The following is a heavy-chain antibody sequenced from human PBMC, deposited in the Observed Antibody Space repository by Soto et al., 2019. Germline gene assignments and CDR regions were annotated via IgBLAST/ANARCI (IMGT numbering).Heavy chain of an antibody. J-gene: IGHJ4*02. V-gene: IGHV1-2*04. D-gene: IGHD1-26*01. CDR2: INPNSGGT. Sequence: GASVKVSCKASGYTFNTYGVSWVRQAPGQGLEWMGWINPNSGGTNYAQKFQGWVTMTRDTSTSTAYMELSRLRSDDTAVYYCARGGSIVGATRRFDYWGQGTLVTVSS. CDR3: ARGGSIVGATRRFDY. CDR1: GYTFNTYG.